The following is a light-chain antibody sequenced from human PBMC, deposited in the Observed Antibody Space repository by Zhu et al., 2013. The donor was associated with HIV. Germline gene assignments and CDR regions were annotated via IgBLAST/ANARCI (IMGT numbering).Light chain of an antibody. CDR2: DTS. J-gene: IGKJ2*01. CDR3: QQCGNWPYT. Sequence: EIVLTQSPDILYLSPGERATLSCRASQTIGSYLAWYQQKGGQAPRLLIYDTSNRATGIPARFSGSGSGTDFTLTISSLQSEDFAVYYCQQCGNWPYTFGQGTKLEIK. CDR1: QTIGSY. V-gene: IGKV3-11*01.